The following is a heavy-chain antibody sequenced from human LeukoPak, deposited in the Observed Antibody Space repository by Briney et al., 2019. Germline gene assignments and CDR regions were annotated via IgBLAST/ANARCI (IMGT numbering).Heavy chain of an antibody. V-gene: IGHV3-30*02. J-gene: IGHJ4*02. Sequence: PGGSLRLSCEASGFTFSSYGMQWVRQAPGKGLEWVAFIGYDGNKIYYADSVKGRFTISRDNSKNTLYLQMNSMKSEDTAVYYCAKDHKREGNRYFDYGGQGPLVTVSS. CDR3: AKDHKREGNRYFDY. CDR1: GFTFSSYG. CDR2: IGYDGNKI.